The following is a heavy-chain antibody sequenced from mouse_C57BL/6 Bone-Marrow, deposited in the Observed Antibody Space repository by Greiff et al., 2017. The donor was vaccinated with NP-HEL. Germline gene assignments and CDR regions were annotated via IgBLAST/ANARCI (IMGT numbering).Heavy chain of an antibody. CDR3: AMGNFYWYFDV. CDR2: IYPGDGDT. V-gene: IGHV1-82*01. D-gene: IGHD2-1*01. Sequence: VKLQQSGPELVKPGASVKISCKASGYAFSSSWMNWVKQRPGKGLEWIGRIYPGDGDTNYNGKFKGKATLTADKSSSTAYMQLSSLTSEDSAVYFCAMGNFYWYFDVWGTGTTVTVSS. J-gene: IGHJ1*03. CDR1: GYAFSSSW.